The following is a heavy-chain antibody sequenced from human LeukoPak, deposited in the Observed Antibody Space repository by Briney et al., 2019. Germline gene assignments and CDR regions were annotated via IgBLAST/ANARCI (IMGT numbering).Heavy chain of an antibody. D-gene: IGHD3-10*01. CDR2: MNPNGGNT. CDR1: GYTFTSYD. CDR3: ARLVRVNTRVGNTAALGY. Sequence: ASVKVSCKESGYTFTSYDINWVRQATGQGLEWMGWMNPNGGNTGYAQKFQGRVTMTRNTSISTAYMELSSLRSEDTAVYYCARLVRVNTRVGNTAALGYRGQGTLVTVSS. J-gene: IGHJ4*02. V-gene: IGHV1-8*01.